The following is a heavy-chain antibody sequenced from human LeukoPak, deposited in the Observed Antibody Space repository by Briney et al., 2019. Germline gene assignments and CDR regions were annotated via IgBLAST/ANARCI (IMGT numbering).Heavy chain of an antibody. CDR3: ARDFVWES. D-gene: IGHD1-26*01. J-gene: IGHJ4*02. CDR1: GGSISSGSYY. Sequence: SETLSLTCTVSGGSISSGSYYWSWIRQPAGKGLEWIGRIYTSGSTNYNPSLKSRVTISVDTSKNQFSLKLSSVTAADTAVYYCARDFVWESWGQGTLVTVSS. CDR2: IYTSGST. V-gene: IGHV4-61*02.